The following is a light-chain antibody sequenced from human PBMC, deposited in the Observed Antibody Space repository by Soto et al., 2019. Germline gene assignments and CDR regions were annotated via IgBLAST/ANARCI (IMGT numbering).Light chain of an antibody. CDR3: QQYKHSLPTR. CDR2: GAS. V-gene: IGKV3-15*01. Sequence: EIVMTQSPATLSVSPGERATLSCRASQSVSSNLAWYQQKPGQAPRLLIYGASTRATGIPARFSGSGSGTEFTLTISSLQSEDFAGYYCQQYKHSLPTRLAHGTRLAI. CDR1: QSVSSN. J-gene: IGKJ5*01.